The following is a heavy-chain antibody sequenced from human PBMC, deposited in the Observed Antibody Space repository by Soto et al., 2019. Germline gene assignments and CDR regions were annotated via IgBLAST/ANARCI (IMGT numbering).Heavy chain of an antibody. D-gene: IGHD2-21*02. CDR3: ARDGRFWGLRYGRGDALAI. CDR2: IYYSGST. V-gene: IGHV4-31*03. Sequence: SETLSLSCTVSGGSISSGGYYWSWIRQHPGKGLEWIGYIYYSGSTYYNPSLKSRVTISVDTSKNQFSLKLSSVTAADTAVYYCARDGRFWGLRYGRGDALAIWGQGTTDTVSS. J-gene: IGHJ3*02. CDR1: GGSISSGGYY.